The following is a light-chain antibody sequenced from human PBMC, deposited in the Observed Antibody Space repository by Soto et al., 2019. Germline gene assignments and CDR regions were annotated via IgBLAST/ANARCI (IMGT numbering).Light chain of an antibody. CDR1: QSISSW. CDR2: KAS. CDR3: QQYNSYPKT. Sequence: DIQMTQSPSTLSASVGDRVTITCGASQSISSWLAWYQQKPGKAPKLLIYKASSLESGVPSRFSGSGSGTEFTLTISSLQPDDFATYYYQQYNSYPKTFGQGTKVEIK. J-gene: IGKJ1*01. V-gene: IGKV1-5*03.